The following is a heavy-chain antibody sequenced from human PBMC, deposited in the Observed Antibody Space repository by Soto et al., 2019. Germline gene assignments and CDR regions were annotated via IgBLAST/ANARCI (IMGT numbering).Heavy chain of an antibody. Sequence: EVQLVESGGGLVQPGGSLRLSCAASGFTFSSYEMNWVRQAPGKGLEWVSYISSSGSTIYYADSVKGRFTISRDNAKNSLYLQMNSLRAEDTAVYYCARDGSGSYLRGYYYYGMDVWGQGTSVTVSS. CDR1: GFTFSSYE. CDR2: ISSSGSTI. CDR3: ARDGSGSYLRGYYYYGMDV. V-gene: IGHV3-48*03. D-gene: IGHD3-10*01. J-gene: IGHJ6*02.